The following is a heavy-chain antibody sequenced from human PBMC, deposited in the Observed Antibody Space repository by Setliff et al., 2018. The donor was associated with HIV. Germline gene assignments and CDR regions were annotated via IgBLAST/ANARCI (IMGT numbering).Heavy chain of an antibody. CDR1: GGSFSGYY. CDR3: ARVSGTYWYSIFRNYYYHMDV. Sequence: SETLSLTCAVYGGSFSGYYWSWIRQPPGKGLEWIGEINHRGSTNYNPSLKSRVTVSVDTSKNQFSLKLGSVTAADTAVYYCARVSGTYWYSIFRNYYYHMDVWGKGTTVTVSS. D-gene: IGHD1-26*01. J-gene: IGHJ6*03. V-gene: IGHV4-34*01. CDR2: INHRGST.